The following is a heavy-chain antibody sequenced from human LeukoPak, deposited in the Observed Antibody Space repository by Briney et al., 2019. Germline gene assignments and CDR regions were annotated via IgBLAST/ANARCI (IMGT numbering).Heavy chain of an antibody. CDR2: ISSSSSYI. CDR1: GFTFSSYS. J-gene: IGHJ3*02. D-gene: IGHD3-22*01. V-gene: IGHV3-21*01. Sequence: GGSLRLSCAASGFTFSSYSMNWVRQAPGKGLEWVSSISSSSSYIYYADSVKGRFTISRDNAKNSLYLQMNSLRAEDTAVYYCARGGYYYDSSGFIPPDDAFDIWGQGTMVTVSS. CDR3: ARGGYYYDSSGFIPPDDAFDI.